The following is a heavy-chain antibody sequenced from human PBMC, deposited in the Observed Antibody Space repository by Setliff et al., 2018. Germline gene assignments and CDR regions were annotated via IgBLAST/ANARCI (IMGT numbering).Heavy chain of an antibody. D-gene: IGHD3-10*01. CDR2: INHSGST. V-gene: IGHV4-39*07. CDR3: ARRWNFGPYGSGIHDAFDM. Sequence: PSETLSLTCTVSGGSISSGDYYWSWIRQPPGKGLEWIGEINHSGSTNYKSSLKSRVTISVDTSKNQFSLKLNSVTAADTAVYYCARRWNFGPYGSGIHDAFDMWGQGTMVTVSS. CDR1: GGSISSGDYY. J-gene: IGHJ3*02.